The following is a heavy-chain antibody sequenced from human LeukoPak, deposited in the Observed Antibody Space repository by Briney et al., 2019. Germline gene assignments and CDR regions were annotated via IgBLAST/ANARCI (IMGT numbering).Heavy chain of an antibody. D-gene: IGHD6-13*01. J-gene: IGHJ6*02. CDR1: GGSISSGGYY. V-gene: IGHV4-31*09. CDR2: IYYSGST. Sequence: SETLSLTCTVSGGSISSGGYYWSWIRQHPGKGLEWIGYIYYSGSTYYTSSLKSRVTISVDTSKNQFSLRLNSVTAADTAVYYCCSFYSSSGYRGRYSMDVWGQGTTVTVSS. CDR3: CSFYSSSGYRGRYSMDV.